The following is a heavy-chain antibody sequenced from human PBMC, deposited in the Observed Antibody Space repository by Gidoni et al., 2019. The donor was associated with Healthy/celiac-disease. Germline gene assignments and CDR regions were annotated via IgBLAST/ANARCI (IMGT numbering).Heavy chain of an antibody. D-gene: IGHD6-19*01. CDR3: AKTISSPGIAVAHLDY. J-gene: IGHJ4*02. CDR1: GFTFSSYA. V-gene: IGHV3-23*01. Sequence: GGSLRLSCAASGFTFSSYAMSWVRQAPGKVLEWVSAISGSGGSTYYADSVKGRFTISRDNSKNTLYLQMNSLRAEDTAVYYCAKTISSPGIAVAHLDYWGQGTLVTVSS. CDR2: ISGSGGST.